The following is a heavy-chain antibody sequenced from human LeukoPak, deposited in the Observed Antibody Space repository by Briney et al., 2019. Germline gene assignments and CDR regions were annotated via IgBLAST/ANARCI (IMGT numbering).Heavy chain of an antibody. CDR2: IYPGDSNT. CDR3: ARQPLVRDCGGDCEFDY. J-gene: IGHJ4*02. V-gene: IGHV5-51*01. D-gene: IGHD2-21*02. Sequence: GESLKISCKGSGYSFSNYWIGWVRQMPGKGLEWMGIIYPGDSNTRYSPSFQGQVTISANKSISTAYLQWTSLKASDTAIYYCARQPLVRDCGGDCEFDYWGQGTRVSVSS. CDR1: GYSFSNYW.